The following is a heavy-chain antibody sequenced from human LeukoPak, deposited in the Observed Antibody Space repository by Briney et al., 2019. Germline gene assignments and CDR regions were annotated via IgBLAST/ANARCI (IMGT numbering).Heavy chain of an antibody. CDR3: ARVSRYYYYGMDV. J-gene: IGHJ6*02. Sequence: GSLRLSCAASGFTFSSYWMSWVRQAPGKGLEWVANIKQDGSEKYYVDSVKGRFTISRDNAKNSLYLQMNSLRAEDTAVYYCARVSRYYYYGMDVWGQGTTVTVSS. CDR2: IKQDGSEK. D-gene: IGHD2-2*01. V-gene: IGHV3-7*01. CDR1: GFTFSSYW.